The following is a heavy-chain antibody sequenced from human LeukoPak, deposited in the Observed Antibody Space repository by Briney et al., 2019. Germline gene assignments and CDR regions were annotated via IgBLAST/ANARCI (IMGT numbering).Heavy chain of an antibody. D-gene: IGHD3-10*01. V-gene: IGHV3-7*01. CDR2: IKQDGSEK. J-gene: IGHJ4*02. Sequence: PGGSLRLSCAASGFNFSSYGMHWVRQAPGKGLEWVANIKQDGSEKYYVDSVKGRFTISRDNAKNSLYLQMNSLRAEDTAVYYCARETMVRGADYWGQGTLVTVSS. CDR1: GFNFSSYG. CDR3: ARETMVRGADY.